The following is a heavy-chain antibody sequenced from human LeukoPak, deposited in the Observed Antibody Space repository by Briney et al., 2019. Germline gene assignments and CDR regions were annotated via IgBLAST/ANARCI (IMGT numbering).Heavy chain of an antibody. CDR2: MNPNSGNT. CDR3: ARDDYGDYGYAN. J-gene: IGHJ4*02. V-gene: IGHV1-8*03. CDR1: GYTFTSYD. Sequence: ASVKVSCKASGYTFTSYDINWVRQATGQGLEWVGWMNPNSGNTGYAQKFQGRVTITRNTSISTAYMGLSSLRSEDTAVYYCARDDYGDYGYANWGQGTLVTVSS. D-gene: IGHD4-17*01.